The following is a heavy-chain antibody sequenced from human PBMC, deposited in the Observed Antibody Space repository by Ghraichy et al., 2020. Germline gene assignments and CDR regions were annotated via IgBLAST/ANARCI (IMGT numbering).Heavy chain of an antibody. CDR1: GFTFSSYS. CDR2: ISSSSSYI. Sequence: LSLTCAASGFTFSSYSMNWVRQAPGKGLEWVSSISSSSSYIYYADSVKGRFTISRDNAKNSLYLQMNSLRAEDTAVYYCARVPGSSSSSWGQGTLVTVSS. CDR3: ARVPGSSSSS. V-gene: IGHV3-21*01. J-gene: IGHJ5*02. D-gene: IGHD6-6*01.